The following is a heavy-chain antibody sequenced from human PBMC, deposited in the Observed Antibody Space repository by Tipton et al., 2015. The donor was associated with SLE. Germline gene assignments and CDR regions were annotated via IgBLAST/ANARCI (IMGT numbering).Heavy chain of an antibody. D-gene: IGHD3-10*01. CDR1: GGSLHTINNY. V-gene: IGHV4-39*07. Sequence: TLSLTCAVSGGSLHTINNYWGWIRQPPGKGLEWIGSIYYSGGTYYNPSLKRRVTISVDTSKNHFSLKLSSVTAADTAVYYCARHRGMVQRVLMPFDYWGQGTLVTVSS. CDR3: ARHRGMVQRVLMPFDY. CDR2: IYYSGGT. J-gene: IGHJ4*02.